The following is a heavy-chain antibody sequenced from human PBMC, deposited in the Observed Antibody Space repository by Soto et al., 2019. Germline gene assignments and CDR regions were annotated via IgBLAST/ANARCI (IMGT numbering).Heavy chain of an antibody. CDR1: GYSFTNYW. V-gene: IGHV5-51*01. CDR2: INPADSDT. D-gene: IGHD3-9*01. J-gene: IGHJ4*02. CDR3: VRPDSTGYYSH. Sequence: ESLTISCKGSGYSFTNYWIGLVRQMPGKGLEWMGIINPADSDTRYSPSFQGQVTVSVDKSISTAYLQRGSLKASDTAMYYCVRPDSTGYYSHWGQGTPVTVSS.